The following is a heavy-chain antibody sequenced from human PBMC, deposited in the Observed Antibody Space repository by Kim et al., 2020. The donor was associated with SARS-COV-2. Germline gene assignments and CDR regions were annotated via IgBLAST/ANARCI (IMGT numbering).Heavy chain of an antibody. CDR3: ARFWGNILRGYSYKGSWFDP. D-gene: IGHD5-18*01. Sequence: SETLSLTCAVSGGSISSGGYSWSWIRQPPGKGLEWIGYIYHSGSTYYNPSLKSRVTISVDRSKNQFSLKLSSVTAADTAVYYCARFWGNILRGYSYKGSWFDPWGQGTLVTVSS. CDR2: IYHSGST. V-gene: IGHV4-30-2*01. J-gene: IGHJ5*02. CDR1: GGSISSGGYS.